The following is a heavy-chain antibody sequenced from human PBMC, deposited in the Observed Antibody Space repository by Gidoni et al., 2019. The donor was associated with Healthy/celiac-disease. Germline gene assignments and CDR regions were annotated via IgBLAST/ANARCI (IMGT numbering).Heavy chain of an antibody. J-gene: IGHJ1*01. CDR1: GFTFSSYA. CDR3: ARDRPLAAAGYFQH. Sequence: QVQLVESGGGVVQPGRYLRLSCAASGFTFSSYAMHWVRQAPGKGLEWVAVISYDGSNKYYADSVKGRFTISRDNSKNTLYLQMNSLGAEDTAVYYCARDRPLAAAGYFQHWGQGTLVTVSS. CDR2: ISYDGSNK. D-gene: IGHD6-13*01. V-gene: IGHV3-30-3*01.